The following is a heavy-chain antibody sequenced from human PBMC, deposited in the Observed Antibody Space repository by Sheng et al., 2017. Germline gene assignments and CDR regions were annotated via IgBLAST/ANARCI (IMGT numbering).Heavy chain of an antibody. CDR2: INHSGST. CDR3: ARMIVVVPAALYGGYYYYYGMDV. V-gene: IGHV4-34*01. Sequence: QVQLQQWGAGLLKPSETLSLTCAVYGGSFSGYYWSWIRQPPGKGLEWIGEINHSGSTNYNPSLKSRVTISVDTSKNQFSLKLSSVTAADTAVYYCARMIVVVPAALYGGYYYYYGMDVWGQGTTVT. CDR1: GGSFSGYY. D-gene: IGHD2-2*01. J-gene: IGHJ6*02.